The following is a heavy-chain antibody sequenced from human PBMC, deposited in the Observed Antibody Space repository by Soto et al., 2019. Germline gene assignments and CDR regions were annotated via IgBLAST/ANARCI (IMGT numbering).Heavy chain of an antibody. CDR3: ARDEGLGVNYYYYGMDV. V-gene: IGHV3-33*01. J-gene: IGHJ6*02. CDR1: GFTFSSYG. D-gene: IGHD3-10*01. CDR2: IWYDGSNK. Sequence: QVQLVESGGGVVQPGRSLRLSCAASGFTFSSYGMHWVCQAPGKGLEWVAVIWYDGSNKYYADSVKGRFTISRDNSXNXXYLQMNSLRAEDTAVYYCARDEGLGVNYYYYGMDVWGQGTTVTVSS.